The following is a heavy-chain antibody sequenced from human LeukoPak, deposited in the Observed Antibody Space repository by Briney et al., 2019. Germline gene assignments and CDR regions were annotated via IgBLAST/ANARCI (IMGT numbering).Heavy chain of an antibody. CDR1: EFTIVRYA. CDR3: VRDPSYGSSWYYYMDV. CDR2: ISSSSFKI. D-gene: IGHD6-13*01. Sequence: GGSLRLSCAASEFTIVRYAMNWVRQAPGKGLEWVSYISSSSFKIGYADSVKGRFTISRDNSKNSLYLQMDSLRVGDTAVYYCVRDPSYGSSWYYYMDVWGKGTTVTVSS. J-gene: IGHJ6*03. V-gene: IGHV3-48*04.